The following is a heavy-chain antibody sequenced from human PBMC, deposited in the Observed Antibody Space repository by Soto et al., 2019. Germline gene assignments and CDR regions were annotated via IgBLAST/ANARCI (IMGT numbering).Heavy chain of an antibody. CDR1: GFTFSSYA. CDR2: ISYDGSNK. Sequence: QVQLVESGGGVVQPGRSLRLSCAASGFTFSSYAMHWVRQAPGKGLEWVAVISYDGSNKYYADSVKGRFTISRDNSKNTLYLQMNSLRAEDTAVYYCARGQDIVVVVAASSFYYGMDVWGQGTTVTVSS. D-gene: IGHD2-15*01. J-gene: IGHJ6*02. CDR3: ARGQDIVVVVAASSFYYGMDV. V-gene: IGHV3-30-3*01.